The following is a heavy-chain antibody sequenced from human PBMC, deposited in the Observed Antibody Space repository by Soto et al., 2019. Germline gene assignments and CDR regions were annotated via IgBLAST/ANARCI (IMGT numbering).Heavy chain of an antibody. D-gene: IGHD3-3*01. CDR2: IHSSGST. Sequence: QLQLQESGPGLVKPSETLSLTCTVSDGSISSSSYYWGWIRQPPGKGLEWIGSIHSSGSTYYNPPLKSRVTMSVDTSKNQFSLKLNSVTAADTALYYCARGHGGVTIFGAPGHFDYWGQGTLVTVSS. J-gene: IGHJ4*02. CDR3: ARGHGGVTIFGAPGHFDY. V-gene: IGHV4-39*01. CDR1: DGSISSSSYY.